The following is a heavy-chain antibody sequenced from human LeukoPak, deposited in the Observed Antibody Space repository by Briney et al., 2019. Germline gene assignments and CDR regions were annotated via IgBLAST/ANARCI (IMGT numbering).Heavy chain of an antibody. CDR1: GYXFTGYY. Sequence: ASVKVSCKASGYXFTGYYIHWVRQAPGQGLEWMGWIHPNSGGTNYAQKFQGRVTMTRDTSISTAYMELSRLRSDDSAVYYCARAPNNWNDLIVGYWGQGSLVTVSS. J-gene: IGHJ4*02. V-gene: IGHV1-2*02. CDR3: ARAPNNWNDLIVGY. D-gene: IGHD1-1*01. CDR2: IHPNSGGT.